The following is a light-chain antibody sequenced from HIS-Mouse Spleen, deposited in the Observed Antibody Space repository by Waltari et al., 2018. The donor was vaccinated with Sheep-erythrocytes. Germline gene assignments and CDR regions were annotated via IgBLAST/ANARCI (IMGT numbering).Light chain of an antibody. V-gene: IGLV2-11*01. CDR3: CSYAGSYTFVV. CDR1: SSDVGGYNY. J-gene: IGLJ2*01. CDR2: DVS. Sequence: QSALTQPRSVSGSPGQSVTISCPGTSSDVGGYNYVPWYQQHPGKAPKPMIYDVSKRPSGVPDRFSGSKSGNTASLTISGLQAEDEADYYCCSYAGSYTFVVFGGGTKLTVL.